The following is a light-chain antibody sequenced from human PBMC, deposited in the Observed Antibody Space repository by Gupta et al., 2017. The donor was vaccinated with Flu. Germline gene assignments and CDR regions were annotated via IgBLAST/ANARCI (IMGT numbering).Light chain of an antibody. CDR2: RSN. J-gene: IGLJ2*01. Sequence: QSVLTQPPSASGTPGHRVTISCSGGNSNIGINYVYWYQQLPGAAPKLLIYRSNQRPSGVPDRFSGSKSGTSASLAISGLRSEDEADYYCAAWDDSLSGVVFGGGTKLTVL. V-gene: IGLV1-47*01. CDR1: NSNIGINY. CDR3: AAWDDSLSGVV.